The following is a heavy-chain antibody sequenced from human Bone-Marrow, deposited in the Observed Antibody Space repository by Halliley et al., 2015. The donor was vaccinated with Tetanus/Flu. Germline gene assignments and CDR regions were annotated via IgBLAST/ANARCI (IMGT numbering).Heavy chain of an antibody. Sequence: ISSTGSTGYYANSVKGRFTTSRDNDKKSLYLYMNSLRVEDTATYYCARVKRSYTDGWYADHLDFWGQGTLVTVS. CDR3: ARVKRSYTDGWYADHLDF. J-gene: IGHJ4*02. D-gene: IGHD6-19*01. V-gene: IGHV3-48*03. CDR2: ISSTGSTG.